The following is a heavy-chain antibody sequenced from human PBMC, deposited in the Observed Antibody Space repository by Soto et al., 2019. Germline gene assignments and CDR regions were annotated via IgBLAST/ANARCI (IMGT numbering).Heavy chain of an antibody. CDR3: ARVNWTKRFSYYYYYYMDV. V-gene: IGHV4-59*01. J-gene: IGHJ6*03. CDR1: GGSISSYY. D-gene: IGHD1-1*01. CDR2: IYYSGST. Sequence: QVQLQESGPGLVKPSETLSLTCTVSGGSISSYYWSWIRQPPGKGLEWIGYIYYSGSTNYNPSLKSRVTMSVDTSKNQFSLKLSSVTAADTAVYYCARVNWTKRFSYYYYYYMDVWGKGTTVTVSS.